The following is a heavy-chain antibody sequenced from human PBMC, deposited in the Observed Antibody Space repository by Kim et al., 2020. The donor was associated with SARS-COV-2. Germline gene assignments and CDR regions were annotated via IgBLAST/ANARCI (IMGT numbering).Heavy chain of an antibody. CDR2: ISGSGGST. CDR1: GFTFSSYA. CDR3: AKFRYGSGNGMDV. D-gene: IGHD2-15*01. J-gene: IGHJ6*02. Sequence: GGSLRLSCAASGFTFSSYAMSWVRQAPGKGLEWVSAISGSGGSTYYADSVKGRFTISRGNSKNTLYLQMNSLRAEDTAVYYCAKFRYGSGNGMDVWGQGTTVTVSS. V-gene: IGHV3-23*01.